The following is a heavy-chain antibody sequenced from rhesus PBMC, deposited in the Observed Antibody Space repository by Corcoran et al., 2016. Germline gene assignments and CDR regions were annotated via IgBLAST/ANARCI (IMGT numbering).Heavy chain of an antibody. D-gene: IGHD3-9*01. CDR1: GFTFSNYW. Sequence: EVQLVESGGGLVQPGGSLRLSCAASGFTFSNYWMSWVRQAPGKGLEWVAVILYDGSKKHYADSVKDRFTISRDNSKNMLDLQMTNLKLEDTAVYYCASNYEDDYGDYFSWGQGVLVTVSS. V-gene: IGHV3-54*01. CDR2: ILYDGSKK. CDR3: ASNYEDDYGDYFS. J-gene: IGHJ4*01.